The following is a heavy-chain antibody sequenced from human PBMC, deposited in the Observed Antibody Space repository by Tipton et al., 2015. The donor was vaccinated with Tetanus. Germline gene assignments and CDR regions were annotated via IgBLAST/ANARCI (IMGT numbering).Heavy chain of an antibody. V-gene: IGHV4-34*01. CDR2: INHRGGT. Sequence: TLSLTCAVSGGSFSGFYWSWIRQPPGKGLEWIGEINHRGGTSYNPSLKSRVTISVDTSKNQFSLNMNSVTAADTAVYYCARASHFQWERVRLDYWGQGLRVTVSS. CDR3: ARASHFQWERVRLDY. J-gene: IGHJ4*02. D-gene: IGHD1-1*01. CDR1: GGSFSGFY.